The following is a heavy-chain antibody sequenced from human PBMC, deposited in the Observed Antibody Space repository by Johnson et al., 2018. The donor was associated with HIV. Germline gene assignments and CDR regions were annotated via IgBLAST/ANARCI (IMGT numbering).Heavy chain of an antibody. CDR1: GFTFSDYY. Sequence: QVQLVESGGGLVQPGGSLRLSCAASGFTFSDYYMSWIRQAPGKGLEWVSYISSSGSTIYYADSVKGRFIISRDNAKNSLYLQMNSLRAEDTAVCYCARVLRITQAFDIWGQGTMVTVSS. CDR2: ISSSGSTI. D-gene: IGHD3-10*01. J-gene: IGHJ3*02. V-gene: IGHV3-11*04. CDR3: ARVLRITQAFDI.